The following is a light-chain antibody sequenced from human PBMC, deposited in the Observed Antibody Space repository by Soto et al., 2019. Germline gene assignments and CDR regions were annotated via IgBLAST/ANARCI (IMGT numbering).Light chain of an antibody. CDR1: SSNIGSNA. CDR2: NNN. CDR3: ATWDDGLNAHYV. J-gene: IGLJ1*01. V-gene: IGLV1-44*01. Sequence: QLVLTQPPSASGTPGQRVTISCSGSSSNIGSNALNWYQQLPGMAPKLLIYNNNQRPSGVPDRFSGSKSGTSASLAISGLQSEDEAEYYCATWDDGLNAHYVFGTGTKVTVL.